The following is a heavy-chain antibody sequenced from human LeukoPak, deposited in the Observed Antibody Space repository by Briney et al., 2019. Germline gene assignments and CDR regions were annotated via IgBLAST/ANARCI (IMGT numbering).Heavy chain of an antibody. CDR3: AKEGELFFEVYYMDV. V-gene: IGHV3-66*01. CDR2: IYSGGST. J-gene: IGHJ6*03. CDR1: EFSVGSNY. Sequence: QTGGSLRLSCAASEFSVGSNYMTWVRQAPGKGLEWVSLIYSGGSTYYADSVKGRFTIQMNSLRAEDTAVYYCAKEGELFFEVYYMDVWGKGTTVTISS. D-gene: IGHD3-10*01.